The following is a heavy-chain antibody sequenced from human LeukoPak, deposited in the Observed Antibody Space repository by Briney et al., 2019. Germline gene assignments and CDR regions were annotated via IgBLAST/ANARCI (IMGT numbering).Heavy chain of an antibody. CDR2: IIPIFGTA. D-gene: IGHD3-9*01. CDR3: AFSSLYYDILTGYYWPNYFDY. V-gene: IGHV1-69*13. CDR1: GGTFSSYA. Sequence: ASVKVSCKASGGTFSSYAISWVRQASGRGLEWMGGIIPIFGTANYAQKFQGRVTITADESTSTAYMELSSLRSEDTAVYYCAFSSLYYDILTGYYWPNYFDYWGQGTLVTVSS. J-gene: IGHJ4*02.